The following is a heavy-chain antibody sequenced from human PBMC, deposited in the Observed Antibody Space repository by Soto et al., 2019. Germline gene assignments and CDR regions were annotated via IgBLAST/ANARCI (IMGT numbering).Heavy chain of an antibody. D-gene: IGHD6-13*01. V-gene: IGHV1-24*01. J-gene: IGHJ6*02. Sequence: ASVKVSCKVSGYTLTELSMHWVRQAPGKGLEWMGGFDPEDGETIYAQKFQGRVTMTEDTSTDTAYMELSSLRSEDTAVYYCATQTRWGSSPHGYYYGMDVWGQGTTVTVSS. CDR1: GYTLTELS. CDR3: ATQTRWGSSPHGYYYGMDV. CDR2: FDPEDGET.